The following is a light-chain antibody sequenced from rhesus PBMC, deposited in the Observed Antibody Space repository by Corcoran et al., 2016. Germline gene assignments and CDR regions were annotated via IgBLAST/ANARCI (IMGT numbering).Light chain of an antibody. J-gene: IGKJ2*01. CDR1: QGISSW. Sequence: DIQMTQSPSSLSASVGDRVTITCRASQGISSWLAWYQQKPGKAPKFLIYKASSLQSGVPSRFSGNGSGTDFTLTLRSLQPEDFSTYYWQQYNRAPFSFGQGTIVGIK. CDR2: KAS. CDR3: QQYNRAPFS. V-gene: IGKV1-21*01.